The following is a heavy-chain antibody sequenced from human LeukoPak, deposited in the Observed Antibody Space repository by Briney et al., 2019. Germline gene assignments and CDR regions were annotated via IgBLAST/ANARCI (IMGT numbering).Heavy chain of an antibody. J-gene: IGHJ6*02. Sequence: QSGGSLRLSCAASGFTFDDYAMHWVRQAPGKGLEWVSGISWNSGSIGYADSVKGRFTISRDNAKNSLYLQMNSLRAEDTALYYCAKDLSGDGYNSYYYGMDVWGQGTTVTVSS. CDR2: ISWNSGSI. D-gene: IGHD5-24*01. CDR3: AKDLSGDGYNSYYYGMDV. V-gene: IGHV3-9*01. CDR1: GFTFDDYA.